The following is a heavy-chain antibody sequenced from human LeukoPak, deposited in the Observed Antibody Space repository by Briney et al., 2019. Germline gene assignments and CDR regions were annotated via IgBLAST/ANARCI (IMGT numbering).Heavy chain of an antibody. D-gene: IGHD2-15*01. CDR1: GFTFSDYS. Sequence: GGSLRLSCAASGFTFSDYSFNWVRPAPGKGLEWVSSISSSSSYKYYADSLKGRFTNSRDNAKNSLYLQVNSLRAEDTAVYYCARINDIDNSYHLDFWGHGTLVTVSS. J-gene: IGHJ4*01. CDR2: ISSSSSYK. V-gene: IGHV3-21*01. CDR3: ARINDIDNSYHLDF.